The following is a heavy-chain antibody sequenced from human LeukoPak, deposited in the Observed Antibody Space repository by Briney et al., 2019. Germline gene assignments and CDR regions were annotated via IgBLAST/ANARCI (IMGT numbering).Heavy chain of an antibody. D-gene: IGHD2-2*01. Sequence: GGSLRLSCAASGFTFSSYSMNWVRQAPGKGLEWVSYISSSSSTIYYADSVKGRFTISRDNAKNSLYLQMNSLRAEDTAVYYCAREDIVVVPAAFPQNWFDPWGQGTLVTVSS. J-gene: IGHJ5*02. CDR1: GFTFSSYS. CDR2: ISSSSSTI. CDR3: AREDIVVVPAAFPQNWFDP. V-gene: IGHV3-48*01.